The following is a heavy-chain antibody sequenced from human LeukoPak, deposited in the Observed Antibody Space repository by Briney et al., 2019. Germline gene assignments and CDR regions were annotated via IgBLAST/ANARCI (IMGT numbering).Heavy chain of an antibody. J-gene: IGHJ4*02. Sequence: GGSLRLSCAASGFTFSQYRMYWIRQAPGKGLVWVSYISTDGSIINDADSVKGRFTISRDNAKNTLYLQMNSLRVDDTAVYYCVGGDYWGQGTLVTVSS. V-gene: IGHV3-74*01. CDR2: ISTDGSII. CDR1: GFTFSQYR. CDR3: VGGDY.